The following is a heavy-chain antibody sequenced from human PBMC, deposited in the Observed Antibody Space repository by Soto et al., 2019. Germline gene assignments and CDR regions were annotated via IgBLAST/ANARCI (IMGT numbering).Heavy chain of an antibody. D-gene: IGHD3-10*01. J-gene: IGHJ6*03. V-gene: IGHV4-59*01. CDR1: GGSISSYY. CDR2: IYYSGST. CDR3: ARSPTLLRFGEFRGAAADYYYMDV. Sequence: SETLSLTCTVSGGSISSYYWSWIRQPPGKGLEWIGYIYYSGSTNYNPSLKSRVTISVDTSKNQFSLKLSSVTAADTAVYYCARSPTLLRFGEFRGAAADYYYMDVWDKGPTVTVSS.